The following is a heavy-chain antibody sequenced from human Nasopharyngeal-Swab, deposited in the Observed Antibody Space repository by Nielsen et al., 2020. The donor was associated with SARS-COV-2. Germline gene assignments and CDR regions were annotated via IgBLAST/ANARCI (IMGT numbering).Heavy chain of an antibody. CDR2: IYYSGST. CDR3: ARGQTDYGAYRWFDP. Sequence: SETLSLTCTVSGGSISSGGYYWSWIRQHPGKGLEWIGYIYYSGSTYYNPSLESRVTISVDTSKNQFSLKLSSVTAADTAVYYCARGQTDYGAYRWFDPWGQGTLVTVSS. J-gene: IGHJ5*02. D-gene: IGHD4-17*01. V-gene: IGHV4-31*03. CDR1: GGSISSGGYY.